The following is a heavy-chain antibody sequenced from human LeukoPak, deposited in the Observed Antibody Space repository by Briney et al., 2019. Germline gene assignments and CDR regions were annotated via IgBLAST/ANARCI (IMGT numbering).Heavy chain of an antibody. CDR3: AKDFGSSPRAFDI. D-gene: IGHD6-13*01. J-gene: IGHJ3*02. CDR1: GFTFDDYA. V-gene: IGHV3-9*01. CDR2: ISWNSGSI. Sequence: GGSLRLSCAASGFTFDDYAMHWVRQAPGKGLEWVSDISWNSGSIGYADSVKGRFTISRDNAKNSLYLQMNSLRAEDTALYYCAKDFGSSPRAFDIWGQGTMVTVSS.